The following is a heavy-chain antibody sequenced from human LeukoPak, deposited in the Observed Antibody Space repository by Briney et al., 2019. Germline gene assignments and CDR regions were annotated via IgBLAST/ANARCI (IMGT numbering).Heavy chain of an antibody. CDR2: INSDGSEG. J-gene: IGHJ3*01. V-gene: IGHV3-7*03. D-gene: IGHD6-6*01. CDR1: GGSIISSDY. Sequence: ETLSLTCTVSGGSIISSDYHWGWVRQPPGKGLEWVASINSDGSEGYYADVVKGRFTISRDNAKNSLYLQINSLRAEDTAVYYCARSSYSSSSSVWGQGTMVTVSS. CDR3: ARSSYSSSSSV.